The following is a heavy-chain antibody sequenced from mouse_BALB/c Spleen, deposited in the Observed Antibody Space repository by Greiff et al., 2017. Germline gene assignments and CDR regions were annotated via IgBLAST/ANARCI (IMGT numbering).Heavy chain of an antibody. CDR1: GYTFTSYW. CDR3: TRGATATGAWFAY. D-gene: IGHD1-2*01. J-gene: IGHJ3*01. CDR2: IYPGDGDT. V-gene: IGHV1-87*01. Sequence: QVQLQQSGAELARPGASVKLSCKASGYTFTSYWMQWVKQRPGQGLEWIRAIYPGDGDTRYTQKFKGKATLTADKSSSTAYMQLSSLASEDSAVYYCTRGATATGAWFAYWGQGTLVTVSA.